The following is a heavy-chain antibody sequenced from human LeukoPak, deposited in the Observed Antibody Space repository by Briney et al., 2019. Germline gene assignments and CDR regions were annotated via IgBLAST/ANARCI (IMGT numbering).Heavy chain of an antibody. J-gene: IGHJ5*02. CDR1: GFTFSSYA. Sequence: GGPLRLSCAASGFTFSSYAMSWVRQAPGKGLEWVSAISGSGGSTYYADSVKGRFTISRDNSKNTLYLQMNSLRAEDTAVYYCEVVVVITTNWFDPWGQGTLVTVSS. V-gene: IGHV3-23*01. D-gene: IGHD3-22*01. CDR2: ISGSGGST. CDR3: EVVVVITTNWFDP.